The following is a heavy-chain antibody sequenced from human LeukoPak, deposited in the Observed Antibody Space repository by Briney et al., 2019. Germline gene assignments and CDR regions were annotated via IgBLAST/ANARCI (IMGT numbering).Heavy chain of an antibody. J-gene: IGHJ4*02. CDR3: ASQTPYGSGSYYKDY. D-gene: IGHD3-10*01. CDR1: GGSISSSSYY. V-gene: IGHV4-39*07. Sequence: PSETLSLTCTVSGGSISSSSYYWGWIRQPPGKGLEWIGSIYYSGSTYYNPSLKSRVTISVDTSKNQFSLKLSSVTAADTAVYYCASQTPYGSGSYYKDYWGQGTLVTVSS. CDR2: IYYSGST.